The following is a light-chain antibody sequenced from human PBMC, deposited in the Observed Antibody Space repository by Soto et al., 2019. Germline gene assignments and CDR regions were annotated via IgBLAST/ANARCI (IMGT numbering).Light chain of an antibody. CDR3: SSYTSSSTPV. J-gene: IGLJ2*01. CDR1: SSDVGAYNY. V-gene: IGLV2-14*01. CDR2: VVS. Sequence: QSALTQPASVSGSPGQSITISCTGTSSDVGAYNYVSWYQQHPGKAPKLMIYVVSNRPSGVSNRFSGSKSGNTASLTISGLQAEDEADYYCSSYTSSSTPVFGGGTKLTVL.